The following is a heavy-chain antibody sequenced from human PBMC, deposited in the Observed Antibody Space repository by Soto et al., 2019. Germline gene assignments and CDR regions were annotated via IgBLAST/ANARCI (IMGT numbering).Heavy chain of an antibody. CDR2: INTDGSST. V-gene: IGHV3-74*01. CDR1: GFTFSNYW. Sequence: EVQLVESGGGLVQPGGSLRLSCAVSGFTFSNYWMHWVRQAPGKGLVWVSRINTDGSSTSYADFVKGRFTISRDNARNTLFLQMNSLTAEDTAVYYCARFRVDGDYVPWGHGTLVTVSA. D-gene: IGHD4-17*01. CDR3: ARFRVDGDYVP. J-gene: IGHJ5*02.